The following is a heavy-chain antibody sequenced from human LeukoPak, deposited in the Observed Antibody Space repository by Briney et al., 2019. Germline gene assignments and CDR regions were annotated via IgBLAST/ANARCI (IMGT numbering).Heavy chain of an antibody. D-gene: IGHD7-27*01. V-gene: IGHV3-30*18. CDR1: GFTFSSYG. J-gene: IGHJ4*02. Sequence: GRSLRLSCAASGFTFSSYGMHWVRQAPGKGLEWVAVISYDGSNKYYADSVKGRFTISRDNSKNTLYLQMNSLRAEDTAVYYCAKVGHNWGDFDYWGQGTLVTVSS. CDR3: AKVGHNWGDFDY. CDR2: ISYDGSNK.